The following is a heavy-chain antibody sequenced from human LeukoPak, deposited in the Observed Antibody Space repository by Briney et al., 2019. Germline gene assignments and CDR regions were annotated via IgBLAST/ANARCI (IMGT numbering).Heavy chain of an antibody. Sequence: SQTLSLTCTVSGGSISSGSYYWSWIRQPAGKGLEWIGRIYTSGNTNYNPSLKSRVTISVDTSKNQFSLKLSSVTAADTAVYYCAGDQGASSNGWYSIAFDIWGQGTMVTVSS. J-gene: IGHJ3*02. CDR2: IYTSGNT. CDR3: AGDQGASSNGWYSIAFDI. CDR1: GGSISSGSYY. D-gene: IGHD6-19*01. V-gene: IGHV4-61*02.